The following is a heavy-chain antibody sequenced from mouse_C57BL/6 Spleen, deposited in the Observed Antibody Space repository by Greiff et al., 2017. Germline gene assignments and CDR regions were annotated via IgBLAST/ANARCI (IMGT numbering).Heavy chain of an antibody. CDR2: IDPSDSYT. D-gene: IGHD4-1*01. CDR3: ARTGTREYFDY. V-gene: IGHV1-50*01. Sequence: VQLQQPGAELVKPGASVKLSCKASGYTFTSYWMQRVKQRPGQGLEWIGEIDPSDSYTNYNQKFKGKATLTVDTSSSTAYMQLSSPTSEDSAGYYCARTGTREYFDYWGQGTTLTVSS. CDR1: GYTFTSYW. J-gene: IGHJ2*01.